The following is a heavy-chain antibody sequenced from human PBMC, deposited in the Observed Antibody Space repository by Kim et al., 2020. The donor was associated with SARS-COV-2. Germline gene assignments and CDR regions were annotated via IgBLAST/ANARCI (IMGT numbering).Heavy chain of an antibody. CDR2: ST. CDR3: AKGYDSGDY. Sequence: STYYADSVKGRFTISRDNSKNTLYLQMNSLRAEDTAVYYCAKGYDSGDYWGQGTLVTVSS. V-gene: IGHV3-23*01. D-gene: IGHD3-22*01. J-gene: IGHJ4*02.